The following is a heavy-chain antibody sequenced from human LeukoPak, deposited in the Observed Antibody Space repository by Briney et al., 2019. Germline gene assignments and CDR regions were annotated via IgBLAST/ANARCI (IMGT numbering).Heavy chain of an antibody. CDR1: GGSISSSNW. CDR2: IYHSGST. V-gene: IGHV4-4*02. J-gene: IGHJ4*02. Sequence: PSRTLSLTCAVSGGSISSSNWWSWVRQPPGKGLEWIGEIYHSGSTNYNPSLKSRVTISVDTSKNQFSLKLSSVTAADTAVYYCARGGEAAAVGYPRFDYWGQGTLVTVSS. D-gene: IGHD2-15*01. CDR3: ARGGEAAAVGYPRFDY.